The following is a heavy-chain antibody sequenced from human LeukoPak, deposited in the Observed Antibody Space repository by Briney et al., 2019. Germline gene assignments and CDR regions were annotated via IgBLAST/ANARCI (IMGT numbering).Heavy chain of an antibody. CDR2: IYYSGST. D-gene: IGHD6-13*01. CDR3: ATDGFGVAAGYFGY. V-gene: IGHV4-59*01. CDR1: GGSISSYS. J-gene: IGHJ4*02. Sequence: PSETLSLTCSVSGGSISSYSWSWVRQPPGKGLEWIGYIYYSGSTKYNPSLKSRVTISVDTSKNQFSLKLSSVTTADTAVYYCATDGFGVAAGYFGYWGQGTLVTVSS.